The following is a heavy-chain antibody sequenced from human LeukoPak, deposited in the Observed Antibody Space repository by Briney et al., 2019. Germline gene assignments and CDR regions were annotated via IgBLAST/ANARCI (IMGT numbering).Heavy chain of an antibody. CDR2: ISAYNGNT. D-gene: IGHD6-13*01. CDR1: GYTFTSYG. J-gene: IGHJ4*02. Sequence: GASVKVSCKASGYTFTSYGISWVRQAPGQGLEWMGWISAYNGNTNYAQKFQGRVTITADKSTSTAYMELSSLRSEDTAVYYCARDPNEGYSSSWYEDYWGQGTLVTVSS. CDR3: ARDPNEGYSSSWYEDY. V-gene: IGHV1-18*01.